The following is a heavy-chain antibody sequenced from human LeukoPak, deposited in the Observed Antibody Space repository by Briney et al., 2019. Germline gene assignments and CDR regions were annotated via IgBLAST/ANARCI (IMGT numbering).Heavy chain of an antibody. D-gene: IGHD4-11*01. CDR1: GFTFSSYS. V-gene: IGHV3-21*01. Sequence: PGGSLRLSCAASGFTFSSYSMNWVRQAPGKGLEWVSSISSSSSYIYYADSVKGRFTISRDNAKNSLYLQMNSLRAEDTAVYYCAREHDYRVYYYYYYMDAWGKGTTVTVSS. CDR2: ISSSSSYI. J-gene: IGHJ6*03. CDR3: AREHDYRVYYYYYYMDA.